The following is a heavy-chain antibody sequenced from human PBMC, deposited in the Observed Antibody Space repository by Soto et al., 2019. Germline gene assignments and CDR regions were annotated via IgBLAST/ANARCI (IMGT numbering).Heavy chain of an antibody. J-gene: IGHJ5*02. CDR2: ISSSSSTI. V-gene: IGHV3-48*01. D-gene: IGHD6-13*01. CDR1: GFTFSSYS. Sequence: PGGSLRLSCAASGFTFSSYSMNWVRQAPGKGLEWLSYISSSSSTIYYADSVKGRFTISRDNAKNSLYLQMNSLRAEDTAVYYCEREGSSWYSLNWFDPWGQGTLVTVSS. CDR3: EREGSSWYSLNWFDP.